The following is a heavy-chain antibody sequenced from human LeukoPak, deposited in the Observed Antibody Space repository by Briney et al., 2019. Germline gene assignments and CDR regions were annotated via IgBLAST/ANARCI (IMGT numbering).Heavy chain of an antibody. CDR1: GGTFSSYA. J-gene: IGHJ5*02. D-gene: IGHD3-10*01. Sequence: SVKVSCKASGGTFSSYAISWVRQAPGQGLEWMGRIIPIFGIANYAQKFQGRVTITADKSTSTAYMELSSLRSEDTAVYYCAKELWFGENTNWFDPWGQGTLVTVSS. CDR3: AKELWFGENTNWFDP. V-gene: IGHV1-69*04. CDR2: IIPIFGIA.